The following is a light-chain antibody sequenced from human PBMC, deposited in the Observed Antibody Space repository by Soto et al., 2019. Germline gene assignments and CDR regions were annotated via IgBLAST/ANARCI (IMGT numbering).Light chain of an antibody. J-gene: IGKJ4*01. V-gene: IGKV1-39*01. CDR1: QSISSY. CDR2: AAS. CDR3: QQSYSTRLT. Sequence: DIQMTQSPSSLSASVGDRVTITCRASQSISSYLNWYQQKPGKAPKLLIYAASSLQSGVPPRFSGSGSGTDFTLTISSLQPEDFATYYCQQSYSTRLTFGGGTKVEIK.